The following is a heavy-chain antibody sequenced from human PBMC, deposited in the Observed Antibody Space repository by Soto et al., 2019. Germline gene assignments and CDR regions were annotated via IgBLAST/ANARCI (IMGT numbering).Heavy chain of an antibody. CDR1: GFTFSNYA. CDR3: ANYYGDYAGGEFFRH. V-gene: IGHV3-23*01. Sequence: EVQLLESGGDLVQPGGSLRLSCALSGFTFSNYAMNWVRQAPGKGLEWVSAITGSGRSTYYAESVKGRFTISRDNSKNTLYLQMNSLRAEDTAVYYCANYYGDYAGGEFFRHWGQGTLVTVSS. J-gene: IGHJ1*01. D-gene: IGHD4-17*01. CDR2: ITGSGRST.